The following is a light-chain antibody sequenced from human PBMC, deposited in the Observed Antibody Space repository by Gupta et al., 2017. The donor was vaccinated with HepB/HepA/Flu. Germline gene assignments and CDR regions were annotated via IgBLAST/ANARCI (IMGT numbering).Light chain of an antibody. CDR3: QQYDKFSRPT. Sequence: DIRVIQSPSTLSTSVGERVTITCRASEDIKTFLAWYQQQPGKAPKLLIYQTSNLQSGVPSRFRGSGSGKEFPLTISSLQPDDSATYYCQQYDKFSRPTFGGGTKVEI. CDR2: QTS. V-gene: IGKV1-5*03. CDR1: EDIKTF. J-gene: IGKJ4*01.